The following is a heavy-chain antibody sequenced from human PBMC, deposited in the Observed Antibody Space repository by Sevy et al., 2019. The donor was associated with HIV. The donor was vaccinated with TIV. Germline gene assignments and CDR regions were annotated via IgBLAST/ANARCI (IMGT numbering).Heavy chain of an antibody. CDR3: ARAPDIVVVVPAGGHCCTDV. D-gene: IGHD2-15*01. V-gene: IGHV3-11*01. CDR2: ISSSGSTI. Sequence: GGSLRLSCAASGFTFTDYYMSWIRQAPGKGLEWLSYISSSGSTIYNADSVKGRFTISRDNAKNSLSLQMNGLRAEDTAVCYCARAPDIVVVVPAGGHCCTDVWGKGTTVTVSS. J-gene: IGHJ6*03. CDR1: GFTFTDYY.